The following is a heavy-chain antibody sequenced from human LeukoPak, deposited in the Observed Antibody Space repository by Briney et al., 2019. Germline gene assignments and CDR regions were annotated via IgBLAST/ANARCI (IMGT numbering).Heavy chain of an antibody. V-gene: IGHV1-8*03. Sequence: ASVKVSCKASGYTFTSYDINWVRQATGQGLEWMGWMNPNSGNTGYAQKFQGRVTITRNTSISTAYMELSSLRSEDTAVYYCARDSVAGTWRADYWGQGTLVTVSS. CDR2: MNPNSGNT. J-gene: IGHJ4*02. CDR3: ARDSVAGTWRADY. CDR1: GYTFTSYD. D-gene: IGHD6-19*01.